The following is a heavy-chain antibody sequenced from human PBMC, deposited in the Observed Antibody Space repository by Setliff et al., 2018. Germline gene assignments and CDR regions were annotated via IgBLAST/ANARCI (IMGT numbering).Heavy chain of an antibody. CDR1: KFAFDNTW. V-gene: IGHV3-15*01. Sequence: PGGSLRLSCAASKFAFDNTWMNWVRQAPGKGLEWLGRIRSRNDGETTDYAAPVKGRFTFSRDDSKNTLYLQMNNLKTEDTATYYCTSAKLERRTGHHYYMDVWGKGTTVTVSS. CDR2: IRSRNDGETT. D-gene: IGHD1-1*01. J-gene: IGHJ6*03. CDR3: TSAKLERRTGHHYYMDV.